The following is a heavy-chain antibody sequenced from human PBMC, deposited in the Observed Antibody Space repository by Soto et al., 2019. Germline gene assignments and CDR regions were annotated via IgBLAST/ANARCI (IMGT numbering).Heavy chain of an antibody. CDR3: ARGPRITMVRGVVVYYGMDV. J-gene: IGHJ6*02. CDR1: GGTFSSYA. Sequence: SVKVSCKASGGTFSSYAISWVRQAPGQGLEWMGGIIPIFGTANYAQKFQGRVTITADESTSTAYMELSSLRSEDTAVYYCARGPRITMVRGVVVYYGMDVWGQGTTVTVSS. D-gene: IGHD3-10*01. V-gene: IGHV1-69*13. CDR2: IIPIFGTA.